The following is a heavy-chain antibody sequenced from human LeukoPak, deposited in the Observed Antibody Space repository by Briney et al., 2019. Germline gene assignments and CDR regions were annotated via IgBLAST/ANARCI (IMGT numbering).Heavy chain of an antibody. V-gene: IGHV4-39*01. Sequence: SETLSLTCTVSSGSISSSSYYWGWIRQPPGQGLEWIGTIYYSGSTYYNPSLKSRVTMSVDTSKNQFSLKLSSVTAADTAVYYCARHQHSGSYYVGAFDIWGQGTMVTVSS. D-gene: IGHD1-26*01. CDR3: ARHQHSGSYYVGAFDI. CDR1: SGSISSSSYY. J-gene: IGHJ3*02. CDR2: IYYSGST.